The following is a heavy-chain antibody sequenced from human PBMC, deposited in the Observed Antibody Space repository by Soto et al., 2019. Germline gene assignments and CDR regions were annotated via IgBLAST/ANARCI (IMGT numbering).Heavy chain of an antibody. CDR1: GGTFSSYA. V-gene: IGHV1-69*01. CDR2: IIPISGTA. D-gene: IGHD2-2*01. Sequence: QVQLVQSGAEVKKPGSSVKVSCKASGGTFSSYAISWVRQAPGQGLEWMGGIIPISGTANYAQKFQGRVTITADASTSTAYMELSSLRSEDTAVYYCARSQGSSTSLEIYYYYYYGMDVWGKGTTVTVSS. CDR3: ARSQGSSTSLEIYYYYYYGMDV. J-gene: IGHJ6*04.